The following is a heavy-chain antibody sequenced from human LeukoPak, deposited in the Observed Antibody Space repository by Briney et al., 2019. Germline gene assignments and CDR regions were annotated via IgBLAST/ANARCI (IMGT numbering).Heavy chain of an antibody. D-gene: IGHD3-3*01. CDR2: INHSGST. CDR3: ARDTDFWNGYYAGFDY. Sequence: PSETLSLTCAVYGGSFSGYYWSWIRQPPGKGLEWIGEINHSGSTNYNPSLKSRATISSDTSKNQFSLNLGSVTAADTAVYFCARDTDFWNGYYAGFDYWGQGTLVTVSS. V-gene: IGHV4-34*01. CDR1: GGSFSGYY. J-gene: IGHJ4*02.